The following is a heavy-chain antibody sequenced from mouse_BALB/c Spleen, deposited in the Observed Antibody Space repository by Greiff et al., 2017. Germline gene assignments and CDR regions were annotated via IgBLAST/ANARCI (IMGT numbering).Heavy chain of an antibody. CDR2: INPSTGYT. CDR1: SYTFTSYW. D-gene: IGHD3-1*01. V-gene: IGHV1-7*01. J-gene: IGHJ2*01. CDR3: ARLSGGAFDY. Sequence: QVQLKESGAELAKPGASVKMSCKASSYTFTSYWMHWVKQRPGQGLEWIGYINPSTGYTEYNQKFKDKATLTADKSSSTAYMQLSSLTSEDSAVYYCARLSGGAFDYWGQGTTLTVSS.